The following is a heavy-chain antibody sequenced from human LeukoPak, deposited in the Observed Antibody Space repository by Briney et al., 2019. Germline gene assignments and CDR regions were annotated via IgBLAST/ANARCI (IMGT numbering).Heavy chain of an antibody. CDR3: ARRHGSGSYYNLNNWFDP. CDR1: GASISSYY. V-gene: IGHV4-59*08. D-gene: IGHD3-10*01. J-gene: IGHJ5*02. CDR2: IYYSGST. Sequence: SETLSPTCTVSGASISSYYWSWIRQPPGKGLEWIGYIYYSGSTNYNPSLKSRVTISVDTSKNQFSLKMSSLTAADTAVYYCARRHGSGSYYNLNNWFDPWGQGTLVTVSS.